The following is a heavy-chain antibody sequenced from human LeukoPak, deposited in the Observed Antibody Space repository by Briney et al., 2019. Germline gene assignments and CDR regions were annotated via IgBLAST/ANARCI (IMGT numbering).Heavy chain of an antibody. CDR3: ARDHTWSPDY. Sequence: PGGSLRLSCAASGFTFSSYEMNWVRQAPGKGLECLSYINTSGRTIYYADPVKGRFTISRDNAKNSLFLQMNSLRAEDTAVYYCARDHTWSPDYWGQGTLVTVSS. D-gene: IGHD1-26*01. J-gene: IGHJ4*02. V-gene: IGHV3-48*03. CDR2: INTSGRTI. CDR1: GFTFSSYE.